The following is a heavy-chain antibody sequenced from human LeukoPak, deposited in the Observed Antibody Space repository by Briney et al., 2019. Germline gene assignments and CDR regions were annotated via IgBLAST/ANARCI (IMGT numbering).Heavy chain of an antibody. CDR1: GYSISSGYY. V-gene: IGHV4-38-2*02. CDR2: IYHSGST. CDR3: ARVVPSSKYPNPRFDY. J-gene: IGHJ4*02. D-gene: IGHD3-10*01. Sequence: PSETLSLTCTVSGYSISSGYYWGWIRQPPGKGLEWIGSIYHSGSTYYNPSLKSRITISVDTSKNQFSLKLTSVTAADTAVYYCARVVPSSKYPNPRFDYWGQGTLVTVSS.